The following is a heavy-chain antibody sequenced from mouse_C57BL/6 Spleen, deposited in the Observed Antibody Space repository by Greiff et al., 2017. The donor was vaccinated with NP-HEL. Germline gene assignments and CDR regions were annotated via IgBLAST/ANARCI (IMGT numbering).Heavy chain of an antibody. CDR2: IDPSDSYT. Sequence: QVQLQQPGAELVKPGASVKLSCKASGYTFTSYWMQWVKQRPGQGLEWIGEIDPSDSYTNYNQKFKGKATLTVDTSSSTAYMQLSSLTSEDSAVYYCARFVYYSNAMDYWGQGTSVTVSS. D-gene: IGHD2-5*01. CDR1: GYTFTSYW. CDR3: ARFVYYSNAMDY. V-gene: IGHV1-50*01. J-gene: IGHJ4*01.